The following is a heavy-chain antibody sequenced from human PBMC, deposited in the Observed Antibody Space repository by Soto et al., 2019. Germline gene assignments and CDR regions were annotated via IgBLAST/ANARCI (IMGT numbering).Heavy chain of an antibody. CDR2: IYYSGST. CDR1: GGSISSSSYY. D-gene: IGHD3-10*01. V-gene: IGHV4-39*01. CDR3: ARLGVRGVIQDY. Sequence: QLQLQESGPGLVKPSETLSLTCTVSGGSISSSSYYWGWIRQPPGKGLEWIGSIYYSGSTYYNPSLKSRVTISVDTSKNQFSLKLSSVTAADTAVYYCARLGVRGVIQDYWGQGTLVTVSS. J-gene: IGHJ4*02.